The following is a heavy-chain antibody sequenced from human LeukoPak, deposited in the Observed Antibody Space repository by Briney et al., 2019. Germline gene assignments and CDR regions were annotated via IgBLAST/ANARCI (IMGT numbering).Heavy chain of an antibody. CDR1: GYTFTGYY. J-gene: IGHJ3*02. D-gene: IGHD2/OR15-2a*01. Sequence: EASVKVSCKASGYTFTGYYMHWVRQAPGQGLEWMGWINPNSGGTNYAQKFQGRVTMTRDTSISTAYMELSRLRSDDTAVYYCARAFRSNRLAPVAFDIWGQGTMVTVSS. CDR3: ARAFRSNRLAPVAFDI. V-gene: IGHV1-2*02. CDR2: INPNSGGT.